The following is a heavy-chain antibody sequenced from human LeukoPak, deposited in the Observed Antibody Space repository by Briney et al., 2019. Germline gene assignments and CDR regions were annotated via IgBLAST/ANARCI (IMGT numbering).Heavy chain of an antibody. CDR2: IKSKTDGGTT. CDR1: GFTFSNAW. D-gene: IGHD3-22*01. CDR3: TTEYYYDNSGYYYFDY. Sequence: GGSLRLSCAASGFTFSNAWMSWVRQAPGKGLEWVGRIKSKTDGGTTDYAAPVKGRFTISRDDSKNTLYLQMNSLETEDTAVYYCTTEYYYDNSGYYYFDYWGQGTLVTVSS. J-gene: IGHJ4*02. V-gene: IGHV3-15*01.